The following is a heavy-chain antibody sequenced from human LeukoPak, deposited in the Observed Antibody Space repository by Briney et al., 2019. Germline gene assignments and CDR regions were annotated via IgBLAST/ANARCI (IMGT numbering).Heavy chain of an antibody. CDR3: ARMTIAYIMDV. V-gene: IGHV4-59*08. CDR1: GGSISSYY. Sequence: SETLSLTCTVSGGSISSYYWTWIRQPPGKGLEWIGYIYSSGSSNYNPSLKSRVTISLDRSKNQFSLKLSSVTAADTAVYYCARMTIAYIMDVWGQGSTVTVSS. J-gene: IGHJ6*02. CDR2: IYSSGSS. D-gene: IGHD4/OR15-4a*01.